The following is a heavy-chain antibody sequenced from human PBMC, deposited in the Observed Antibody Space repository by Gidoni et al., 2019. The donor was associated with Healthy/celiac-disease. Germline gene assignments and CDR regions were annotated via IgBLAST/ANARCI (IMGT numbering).Heavy chain of an antibody. V-gene: IGHV3-23*01. CDR2: IRGSGGST. D-gene: IGHD6-19*01. CDR1: GFTFSSYA. Sequence: EVQLLESGGGLVQPVGSLRLSCAASGFTFSSYALSWVRPAPGKGLAWVSAIRGSGGSTYYADPVKGRLTISRDNSKNTLYLQMNSLRAEDTAVYYCAKGPISSGWYGPPDYWGQGTLVTVSS. CDR3: AKGPISSGWYGPPDY. J-gene: IGHJ4*02.